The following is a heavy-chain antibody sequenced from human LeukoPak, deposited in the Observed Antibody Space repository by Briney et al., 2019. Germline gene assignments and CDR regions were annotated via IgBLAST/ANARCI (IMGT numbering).Heavy chain of an antibody. J-gene: IGHJ4*02. V-gene: IGHV3-66*01. CDR2: IYRGGST. Sequence: GGSLRLSCAASAFTVSSNYMSWVRQAPGKGLEWVSVIYRGGSTYYADSVKGRFTISRDNSKNTLYLQMNSLRAEDTAVYYCARWEPLLPSFDYWGQGTLVTVSS. CDR1: AFTVSSNY. D-gene: IGHD1-14*01. CDR3: ARWEPLLPSFDY.